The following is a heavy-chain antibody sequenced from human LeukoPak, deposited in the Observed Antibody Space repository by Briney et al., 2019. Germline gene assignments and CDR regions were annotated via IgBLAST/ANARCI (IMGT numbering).Heavy chain of an antibody. CDR1: GGSISSGSYY. D-gene: IGHD5-24*01. Sequence: PSETLSLTCTVSGGSISSGSYYWSWIRQPAGKGLEWIGRIYPSGSTNHNPSLKSRVTMSVDTSKNQFSLKLSSVTAADTAVYYCARAHDGYNYAFDYWGQGTLVTVSS. J-gene: IGHJ4*02. V-gene: IGHV4-61*02. CDR3: ARAHDGYNYAFDY. CDR2: IYPSGST.